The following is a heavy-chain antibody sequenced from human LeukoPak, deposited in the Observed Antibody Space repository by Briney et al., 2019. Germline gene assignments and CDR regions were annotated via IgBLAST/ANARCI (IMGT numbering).Heavy chain of an antibody. D-gene: IGHD3-22*01. CDR3: ARVLHKRNYDSSDYYGS. V-gene: IGHV3-48*03. CDR1: GFTFSDYE. Sequence: GGSLRLSCAASGFTFSDYEMNWVRQAPGKGLEWLSHISISGTTIHYADSVKGRFTISRDNAKNSVYLQMTSLRAEDTAVYYCARVLHKRNYDSSDYYGSWGQGTLVTVSS. CDR2: ISISGTTI. J-gene: IGHJ5*02.